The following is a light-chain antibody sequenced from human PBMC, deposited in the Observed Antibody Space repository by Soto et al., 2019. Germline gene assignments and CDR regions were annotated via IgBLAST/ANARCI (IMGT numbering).Light chain of an antibody. CDR3: SSYISSTTRV. Sequence: QSALTQPASVSGSPGQSITISCTGTSSDVGTYKYVSWYQQYPGKAPKLLIYEVNNRPSGVSNRFSASKSGNTASLTISGLXAEDEADYYCSSYISSTTRVFGGGTKLTVL. J-gene: IGLJ3*02. CDR2: EVN. V-gene: IGLV2-14*01. CDR1: SSDVGTYKY.